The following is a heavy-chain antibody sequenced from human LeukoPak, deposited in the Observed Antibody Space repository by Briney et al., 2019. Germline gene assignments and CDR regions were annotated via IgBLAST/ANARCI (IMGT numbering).Heavy chain of an antibody. J-gene: IGHJ4*02. CDR3: ARQPVADTYFDY. CDR2: IYYTGSS. V-gene: IGHV4-59*08. CDR1: GGSISSNS. D-gene: IGHD2-15*01. Sequence: SETLSLTCTVSGGSISSNSWSWIRQPPGKGLEWIAYIYYTGSSNYNPSLKSRGTISFDTTKNQFSLILSYVTTTDTAVYYCARQPVADTYFDYWVQGTLVTVSS.